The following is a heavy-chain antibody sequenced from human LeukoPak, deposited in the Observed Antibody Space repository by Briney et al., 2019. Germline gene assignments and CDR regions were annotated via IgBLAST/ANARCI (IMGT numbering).Heavy chain of an antibody. CDR1: GFTFSSYA. Sequence: PGGSLRLSCAASGFTFSSYAMSWVRQAPGKGLEWVSAISGSGGNTYDADSVRGRFTISRDNSKNTLYLQMNNLRAEDTAVYYCAKAVGNFRGYYYYGIDVWGQGTTVTVSS. V-gene: IGHV3-23*01. CDR3: AKAVGNFRGYYYYGIDV. J-gene: IGHJ6*02. CDR2: ISGSGGNT. D-gene: IGHD2-2*01.